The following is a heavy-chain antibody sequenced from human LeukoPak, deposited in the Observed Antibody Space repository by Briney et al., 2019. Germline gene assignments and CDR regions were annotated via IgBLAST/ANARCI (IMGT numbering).Heavy chain of an antibody. Sequence: SQTLSLTCTVSGGSISSSSYYWGWIRQPPGKGLEWIGSIYYSGSTYYNPSLKSRVTISVDTSKNQFSLKLSSVTAADTAVYYCARLSYGDYDYWGQGTLVTVSS. CDR3: ARLSYGDYDY. D-gene: IGHD4-17*01. J-gene: IGHJ4*02. CDR2: IYYSGST. CDR1: GGSISSSSYY. V-gene: IGHV4-39*01.